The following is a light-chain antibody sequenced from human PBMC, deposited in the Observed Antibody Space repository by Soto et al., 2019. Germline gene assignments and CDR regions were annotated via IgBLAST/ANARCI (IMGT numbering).Light chain of an antibody. J-gene: IGKJ4*01. CDR2: TTS. CDR1: QDINNW. V-gene: IGKV1D-12*01. Sequence: GDRVTITCRASQDINNWLAWYQQKPGKAPNLLIYTTSNLQSGVPSRFSGSGSGTDFTLTISSLQPEDFATYYCQQANSFPLTFGGGTKVEIK. CDR3: QQANSFPLT.